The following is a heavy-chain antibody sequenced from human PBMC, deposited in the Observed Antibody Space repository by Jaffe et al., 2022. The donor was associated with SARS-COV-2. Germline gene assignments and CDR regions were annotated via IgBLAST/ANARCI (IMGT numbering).Heavy chain of an antibody. CDR1: GFTFSGSA. CDR2: INGRGGST. V-gene: IGHV3-23*01. CDR3: ARVDFGDDVGYFDY. J-gene: IGHJ4*02. D-gene: IGHD1-1*01. Sequence: EVQLLESGGGLVQPGGSLRLSCAASGFTFSGSALAWVRQAPGRGLEWVSSINGRGGSTYYADSVKGRFTISRDNSKNTVYLQMNRLRVDDTAVYYCARVDFGDDVGYFDYWGQGTLVTVSS.